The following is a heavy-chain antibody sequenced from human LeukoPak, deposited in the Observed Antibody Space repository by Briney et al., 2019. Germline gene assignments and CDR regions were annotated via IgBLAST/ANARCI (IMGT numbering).Heavy chain of an antibody. Sequence: SETLSLTRAVFGGSISSSNLWSWVRQPPGKGLEWIGEVSHRGDTNYNPFLKSRVTISIDKSKNQFSLRLTSVTAADTAVYYCTRGGLTFGGNWGQGILVTVSS. D-gene: IGHD3-10*01. CDR3: TRGGLTFGGN. J-gene: IGHJ4*02. CDR1: GGSISSSNL. CDR2: VSHRGDT. V-gene: IGHV4-4*02.